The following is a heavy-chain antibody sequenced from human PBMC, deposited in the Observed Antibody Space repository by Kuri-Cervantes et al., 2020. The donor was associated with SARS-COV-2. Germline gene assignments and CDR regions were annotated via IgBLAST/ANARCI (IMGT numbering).Heavy chain of an antibody. Sequence: SVKVSCKASVGTFSGYAISWVRQAPGQGLEWMGGIIPIFGTANYEQKFQGRVTITTDESTSTAYMELSSLRSEDTAVYYCARVRGYSYGYRGDYYMDVWGKGTTVTVSS. J-gene: IGHJ6*03. D-gene: IGHD5-18*01. V-gene: IGHV1-69*05. CDR2: IIPIFGTA. CDR1: VGTFSGYA. CDR3: ARVRGYSYGYRGDYYMDV.